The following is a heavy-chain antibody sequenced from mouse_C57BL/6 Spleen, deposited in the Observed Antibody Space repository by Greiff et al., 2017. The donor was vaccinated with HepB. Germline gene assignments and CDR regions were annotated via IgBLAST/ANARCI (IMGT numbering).Heavy chain of an antibody. CDR1: GYAFTNYL. CDR3: ARKGLYYFDY. V-gene: IGHV1-54*01. Sequence: VQLQQSGAELVRPGTSVKVSCKASGYAFTNYLIEWVKQRPGQGLEWIGVINPGSGGTNYNEKFKGKATLTADKSSSTAYMQLSSLTSEDSAVYFCARKGLYYFDYWGQGTTLTVSS. CDR2: INPGSGGT. J-gene: IGHJ2*01.